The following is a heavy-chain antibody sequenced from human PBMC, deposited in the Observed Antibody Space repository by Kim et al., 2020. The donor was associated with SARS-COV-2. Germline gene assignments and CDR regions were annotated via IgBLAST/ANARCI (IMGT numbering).Heavy chain of an antibody. CDR2: ISYDGSNK. D-gene: IGHD3-10*01. J-gene: IGHJ2*01. V-gene: IGHV3-33*05. Sequence: GGSLRLSCAASGFTFSSYGMHWVRQAPGKGLEWVAVISYDGSNKYYADSVKGRFTISRDNSKNTLYLQMNSLRAEDTAVYYCARAAFRFGAVYWYFDLWGRGTLVTVSS. CDR1: GFTFSSYG. CDR3: ARAAFRFGAVYWYFDL.